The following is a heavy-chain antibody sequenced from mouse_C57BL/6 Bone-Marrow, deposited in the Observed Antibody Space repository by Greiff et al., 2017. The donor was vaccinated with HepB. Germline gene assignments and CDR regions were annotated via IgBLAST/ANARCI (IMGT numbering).Heavy chain of an antibody. D-gene: IGHD2-3*01. J-gene: IGHJ1*03. CDR2: IYPRSGNT. CDR1: GYTFTSYG. Sequence: QVQLQQSGAELARPGASVKLSCKASGYTFTSYGISWVKQRTGQGLEWIGEIYPRSGNTYYNEKFKGKATLTADKSSSTAYMELRSLTSEDSAVYFCARSGLYDRYYVGYWYFDVWGTGTTVTVSS. CDR3: ARSGLYDRYYVGYWYFDV. V-gene: IGHV1-81*01.